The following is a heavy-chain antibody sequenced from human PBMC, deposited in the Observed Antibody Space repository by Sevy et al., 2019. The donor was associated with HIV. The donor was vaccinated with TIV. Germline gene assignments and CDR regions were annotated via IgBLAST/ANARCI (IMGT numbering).Heavy chain of an antibody. J-gene: IGHJ6*02. CDR2: ISGGGGNT. CDR3: ARKYHDTSGYPRYSMDV. CDR1: GFTFSTYA. D-gene: IGHD3-22*01. Sequence: GGSLRLSCAASGFTFSTYAMYWVRQAPGKGLEYVSAISGGGGNTYYGTSVKGRFTVSRDNAKNTLYLQMGILRAEDMAVYFCARKYHDTSGYPRYSMDVWGQGTTVTVSS. V-gene: IGHV3-64*01.